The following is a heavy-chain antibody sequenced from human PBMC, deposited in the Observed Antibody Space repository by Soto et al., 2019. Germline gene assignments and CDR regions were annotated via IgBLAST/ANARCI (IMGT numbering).Heavy chain of an antibody. D-gene: IGHD6-13*01. Sequence: PGGYLKISCKGSGYSVTSYWLGWVRQMPGKGLEWMGIIYPGDSDTRYRPSFQGQVTISADKSISTAYLQWSSLQASDTAMYYCARHEGSSSWYPGTPDYWGQGTLVTVSS. CDR2: IYPGDSDT. CDR1: GYSVTSYW. J-gene: IGHJ4*02. CDR3: ARHEGSSSWYPGTPDY. V-gene: IGHV5-51*01.